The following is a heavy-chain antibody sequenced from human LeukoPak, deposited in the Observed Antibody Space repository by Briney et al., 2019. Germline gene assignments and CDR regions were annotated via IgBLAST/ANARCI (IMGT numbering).Heavy chain of an antibody. J-gene: IGHJ4*02. CDR2: ISYDGSNK. D-gene: IGHD6-19*01. Sequence: GRSLRLSCAASGFTFSSYAMHWVGQAPGKGLDWVAVISYDGSNKYYADSVKGRFTISRDNSKNTLDPQMNSLRAEDTAVYYCARDPIYRSGWYQHYYFDYWGQGTLVTVSS. V-gene: IGHV3-30*04. CDR1: GFTFSSYA. CDR3: ARDPIYRSGWYQHYYFDY.